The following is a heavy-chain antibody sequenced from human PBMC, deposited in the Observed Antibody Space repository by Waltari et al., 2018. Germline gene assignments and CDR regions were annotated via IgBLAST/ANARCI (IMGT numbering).Heavy chain of an antibody. D-gene: IGHD1-26*01. V-gene: IGHV1-69*11. CDR1: GGTFSSSP. Sequence: QVQLVQSGAEVKKPGSSVKVSCKASGGTFSSSPVTWVRQAPGQGFDWMGRVVPILGRTYAAQSFQGRVTISADESTSTVYMELRSLTFEDSAVYYCATSQSGTYYDAIVVWGQGTKVT. CDR3: ATSQSGTYYDAIVV. CDR2: VVPILGRT. J-gene: IGHJ3*01.